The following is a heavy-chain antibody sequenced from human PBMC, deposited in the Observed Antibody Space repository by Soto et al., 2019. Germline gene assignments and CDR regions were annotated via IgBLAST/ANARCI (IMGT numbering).Heavy chain of an antibody. CDR3: ARDPLSSFAMDV. CDR2: IDPSGGST. V-gene: IGHV1-46*01. Sequence: ASVKVSCKASGYTFTASYMHWVRQAPGQGLEWMGIIDPSGGSTSYSQKFQGRLTISADDSTSTAYMELTSLESDDTAVYYCARDPLSSFAMDVWGQGTTVTVSS. D-gene: IGHD3-10*02. J-gene: IGHJ6*02. CDR1: GYTFTASY.